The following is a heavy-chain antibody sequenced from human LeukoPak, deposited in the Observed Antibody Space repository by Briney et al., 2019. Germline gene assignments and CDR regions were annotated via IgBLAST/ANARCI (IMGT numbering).Heavy chain of an antibody. D-gene: IGHD6-19*01. CDR3: ARHPSGWYGTFDY. J-gene: IGHJ4*02. CDR2: IYYSGST. V-gene: IGHV4-59*08. Sequence: SETLSLTCTVSGGSISGYYWSWIRQPPGKGLEWIGYIYYSGSTNYNPSLKSRVAISVDTSKNQFSLKLSSVTAADTAVYYCARHPSGWYGTFDYWGQGTLVTVSS. CDR1: GGSISGYY.